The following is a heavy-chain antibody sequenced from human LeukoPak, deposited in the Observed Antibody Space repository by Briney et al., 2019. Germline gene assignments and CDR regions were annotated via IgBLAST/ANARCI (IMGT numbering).Heavy chain of an antibody. CDR1: GFTFSSHW. CDR2: INSDGSTT. V-gene: IGHV3-74*01. D-gene: IGHD3-22*01. Sequence: GGSLRLSCAASGFTFSSHWMHWVRQAPGKGLVWVSRINSDGSTTNYADSVKGRFTISRDNAKNTLYLQMNSLRAEDAAVYYCARTSYYYDRSGYYYPNYFDHWGQGTLVTVSS. J-gene: IGHJ4*02. CDR3: ARTSYYYDRSGYYYPNYFDH.